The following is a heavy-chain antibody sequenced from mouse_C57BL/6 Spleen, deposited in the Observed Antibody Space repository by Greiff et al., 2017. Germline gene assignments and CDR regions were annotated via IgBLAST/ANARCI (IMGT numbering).Heavy chain of an antibody. Sequence: QVQLQQSDAELVKPGASVKISCKVSGYTFTDHTFPWMKQRPEQGLEWIGYIYPRDGSTKYNEKFKGKATLTADKSSSTAYMQLNSLTSEDSAGYFRANDDYDRFAYWGQGTLVTVSA. CDR2: IYPRDGST. D-gene: IGHD2-4*01. CDR3: ANDDYDRFAY. CDR1: GYTFTDHT. V-gene: IGHV1-78*01. J-gene: IGHJ3*01.